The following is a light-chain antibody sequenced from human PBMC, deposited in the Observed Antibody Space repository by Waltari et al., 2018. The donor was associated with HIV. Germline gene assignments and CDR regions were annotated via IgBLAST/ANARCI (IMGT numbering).Light chain of an antibody. J-gene: IGLJ3*02. CDR3: QTWGTAWV. V-gene: IGLV4-69*01. Sequence: QLVLTQSPSASASLGASVKLTCTLSSGHRSYAIAWHQQQPEKGPRYLMKLNSDGSHSKGDGIPDRFSGSSSGAERYLTISSLQSEDEADYYCQTWGTAWVFGGGTKLTVL. CDR2: LNSDGSH. CDR1: SGHRSYA.